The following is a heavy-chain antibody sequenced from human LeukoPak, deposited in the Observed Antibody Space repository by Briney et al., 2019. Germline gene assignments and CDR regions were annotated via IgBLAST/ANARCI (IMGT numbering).Heavy chain of an antibody. D-gene: IGHD6-19*01. CDR1: GFTFNNYA. V-gene: IGHV3-30*02. CDR2: IRYDGGNT. Sequence: GGSLRLSCAASGFTFNNYALHWVRQAPGKGLEWVAFIRYDGGNTYYAASVKGRFTISRDDSENTLYLQMNSLRAEDTAVYYCATQNPIARYSSGLSYFAYWGQGTLVTVSS. CDR3: ATQNPIARYSSGLSYFAY. J-gene: IGHJ4*02.